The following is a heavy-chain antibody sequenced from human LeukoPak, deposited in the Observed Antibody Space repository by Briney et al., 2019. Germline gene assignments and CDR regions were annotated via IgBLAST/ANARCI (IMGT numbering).Heavy chain of an antibody. V-gene: IGHV5-51*01. Sequence: GESLKISCKGSGYSFTSYWIGWVRQMPGKGLEWMGIIYPGDSDTRYSPSFQAQVTISADKSISTAYLQWSSLKASDTAMYYCARRRNSGYSYGYYFDYWGQGTLVTVSS. CDR2: IYPGDSDT. CDR3: ARRRNSGYSYGYYFDY. CDR1: GYSFTSYW. J-gene: IGHJ4*02. D-gene: IGHD5-18*01.